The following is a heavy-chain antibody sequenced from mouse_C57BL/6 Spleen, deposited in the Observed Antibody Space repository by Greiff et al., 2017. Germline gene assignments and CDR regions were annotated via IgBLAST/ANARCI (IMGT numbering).Heavy chain of an antibody. CDR3: ARDGRGFDWYFDG. Sequence: EVQLVESEGGLVQPGSSMKLSCTASGFTFSDYYMAWVRQVPEKGLEWVANINDDGSSTYYLDSLKGRFIFSRDNAKNILYLQMRSLTSEDTATYYGARDGRGFDWYFDGWGTGTTVTVAS. CDR2: INDDGSST. D-gene: IGHD1-1*02. CDR1: GFTFSDYY. J-gene: IGHJ1*03. V-gene: IGHV5-16*01.